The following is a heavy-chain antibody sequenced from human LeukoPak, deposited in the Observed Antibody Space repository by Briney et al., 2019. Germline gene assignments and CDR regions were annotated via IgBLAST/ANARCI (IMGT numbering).Heavy chain of an antibody. D-gene: IGHD3-10*01. J-gene: IGHJ4*02. CDR2: LSGSGGST. CDR3: AKRSGSYGPFDY. V-gene: IGHV3-23*01. Sequence: GGSLRLSCAASGFTLTSYAMTWVRQAPGKGLEWVSALSGSGGSTYYADSVKGRFTISRDNSKNTLYLQMNSLRADDTAVYYCAKRSGSYGPFDYWGQGILVTVSS. CDR1: GFTLTSYA.